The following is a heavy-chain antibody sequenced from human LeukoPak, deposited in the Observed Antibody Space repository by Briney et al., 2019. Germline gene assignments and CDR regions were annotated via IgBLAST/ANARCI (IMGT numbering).Heavy chain of an antibody. D-gene: IGHD7-27*01. CDR2: IHSSGSI. CDR3: ARAPYQTGRFDY. CDR1: GDSISNYY. Sequence: SETLSLTCTVSGDSISNYYWSWIRQSAGKGLEWIGRIHSSGSINYNPSLKSRLTMSVDTSKNQFSLKLTSVTAADTAVYFCARAPYQTGRFDYWGQGTLVTVSS. V-gene: IGHV4-4*07. J-gene: IGHJ4*02.